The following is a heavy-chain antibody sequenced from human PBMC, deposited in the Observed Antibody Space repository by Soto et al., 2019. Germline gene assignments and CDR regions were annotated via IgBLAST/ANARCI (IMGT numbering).Heavy chain of an antibody. D-gene: IGHD6-19*01. CDR1: GDSVSSNSAA. CDR3: AGFTSPQWYYMYF. J-gene: IGHJ6*03. Sequence: PSQTLSLTCAISGDSVSSNSAAWNWIRQSPSRGLEWLGRTYYRSRWYNDYAVSVKSRITVNPDTSKNQFSLHLNSVTPEDTAVFFFAGFTSPQWYYMYFCDIRTTVTVS. CDR2: TYYRSRWYN. V-gene: IGHV6-1*01.